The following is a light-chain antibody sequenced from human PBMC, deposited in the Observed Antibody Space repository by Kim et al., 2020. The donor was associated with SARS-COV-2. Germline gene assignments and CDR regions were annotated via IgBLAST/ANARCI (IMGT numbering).Light chain of an antibody. Sequence: STGERATRSCRASQSVSSNFLAWYQQRPGQAPRLLIYDASNRASGIPDRFSGSGSGTDFTLTISRLEPEDFAVYYCQQYSTSFRTFGQGTKVDIK. CDR1: QSVSSNF. CDR3: QQYSTSFRT. J-gene: IGKJ1*01. CDR2: DAS. V-gene: IGKV3-20*01.